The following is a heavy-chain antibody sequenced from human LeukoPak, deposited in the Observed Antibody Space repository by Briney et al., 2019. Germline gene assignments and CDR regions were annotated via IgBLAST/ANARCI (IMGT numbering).Heavy chain of an antibody. J-gene: IGHJ4*02. V-gene: IGHV1-18*01. Sequence: QKFQGRATMTTDTSTSTAYMELRSLRSDDTAVYYCARGVVVVTAIPFDYWGQGTLVTVSS. CDR3: ARGVVVVTAIPFDY. D-gene: IGHD2-21*02.